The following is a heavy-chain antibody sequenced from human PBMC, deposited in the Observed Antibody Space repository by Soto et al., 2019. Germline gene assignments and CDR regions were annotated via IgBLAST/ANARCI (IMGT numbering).Heavy chain of an antibody. J-gene: IGHJ5*02. CDR1: GGSISSSNW. D-gene: IGHD2-15*01. CDR3: ARELGYCSGGSCSNWFDP. Sequence: PSETLSLTCAVSGGSISSSNWWSWVRQPPGKGLEWIGEIYHSGSTNYNPSLKSRVTISVDKSKNQFSLKLSSVTAADTAVYYCARELGYCSGGSCSNWFDPWGQGTLVTVS. CDR2: IYHSGST. V-gene: IGHV4-4*02.